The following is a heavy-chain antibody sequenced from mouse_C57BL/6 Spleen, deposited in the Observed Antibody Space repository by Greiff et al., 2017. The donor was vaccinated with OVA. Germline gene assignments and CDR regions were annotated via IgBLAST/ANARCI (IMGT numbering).Heavy chain of an antibody. V-gene: IGHV1-26*01. CDR3: ARWDYYGSSLFDY. CDR1: GYTFTDYY. Sequence: EVQLQQSGPELVKPGASVKISCKASGYTFTDYYMNLVKQSHGKSLEWIGDINPNNGGSSYNPKFNRKATLTVDKSSSTADMELRSLTSEDSAVYYCARWDYYGSSLFDYWGQGTTLTVSS. J-gene: IGHJ2*01. D-gene: IGHD1-1*01. CDR2: INPNNGGS.